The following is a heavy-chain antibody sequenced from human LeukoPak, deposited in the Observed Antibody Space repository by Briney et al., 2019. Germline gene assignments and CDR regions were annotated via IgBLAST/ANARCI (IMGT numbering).Heavy chain of an antibody. V-gene: IGHV4-34*01. CDR1: GGSFSGYY. Sequence: SETLSLTCAVYGGSFSGYYWSWIRQPPGKGLEWIGEINHSGSTNYNPSLKSRVTISVDTSKNQFSLKLSSVTAADTAVYYCARLRVDYYYYMDVWGKGTTVTVSS. J-gene: IGHJ6*03. CDR3: ARLRVDYYYYMDV. D-gene: IGHD5-12*01. CDR2: INHSGST.